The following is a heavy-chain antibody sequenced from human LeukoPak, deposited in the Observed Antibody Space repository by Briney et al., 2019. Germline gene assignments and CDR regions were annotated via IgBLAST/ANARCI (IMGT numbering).Heavy chain of an antibody. J-gene: IGHJ3*01. CDR2: IFSAGAT. CDR1: GFIVTNTF. V-gene: IGHV3-66*01. CDR3: GAFVKVAASGSFDV. Sequence: GGSLSLSCAASGFIVTNTFMKWVRQAPGKGLEWVSVIFSAGATYYADSVKGRFTISRDNSKNTLFLQMNSLRDDDTAVYFCGAFVKVAASGSFDVWGQGTTVTVSS. D-gene: IGHD2-21*02.